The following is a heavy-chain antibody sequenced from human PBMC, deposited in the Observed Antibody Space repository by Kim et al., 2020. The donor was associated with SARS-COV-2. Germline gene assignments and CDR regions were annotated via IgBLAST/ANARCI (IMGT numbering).Heavy chain of an antibody. J-gene: IGHJ4*02. CDR2: ISAYNGNT. Sequence: ASVKVSCKASGYTFTSYGISWVRQAPGQGLEWMGWISAYNGNTNYAQKLQGRVTMTTDTSTSTAYMELRSLRSDDTAVYYCAREDGRIKIFGMLIIPVKAPDYWGQGTLVTVSS. CDR1: GYTFTSYG. V-gene: IGHV1-18*01. CDR3: AREDGRIKIFGMLIIPVKAPDY. D-gene: IGHD3-3*01.